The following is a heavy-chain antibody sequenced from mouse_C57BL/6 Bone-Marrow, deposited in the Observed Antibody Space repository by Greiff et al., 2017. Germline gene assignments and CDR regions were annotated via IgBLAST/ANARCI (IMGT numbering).Heavy chain of an antibody. D-gene: IGHD1-1*01. CDR2: IYPRDGST. Sequence: VQLQQSGPELVKPGASVKLSCKASGYTFTSYDINWVKQRPGQGLEWIGWIYPRDGSTKYNEKFKGKATLTVDTSSSTAYMELHSLTSEDSAVYFCARDEVSYYYGKWYFDVWGTGTTVTGSS. CDR1: GYTFTSYD. V-gene: IGHV1-85*01. CDR3: ARDEVSYYYGKWYFDV. J-gene: IGHJ1*03.